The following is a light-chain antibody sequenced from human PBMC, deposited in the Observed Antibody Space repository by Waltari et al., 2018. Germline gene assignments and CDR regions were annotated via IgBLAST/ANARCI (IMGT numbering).Light chain of an antibody. J-gene: IGLJ2*01. CDR1: KIGRKS. CDR2: YDS. CDR3: LVWHSTTDHHGV. V-gene: IGLV3-21*04. Sequence: SYVVTQSPSVSVAPGETARITWGGDKIGRKSVHWYQQRPGQAPVLVISYDSDRPSGIPERFSGSNSGNTATLTISWVEADDEADYYCLVWHSTTDHHGVFGGGTKLTVL.